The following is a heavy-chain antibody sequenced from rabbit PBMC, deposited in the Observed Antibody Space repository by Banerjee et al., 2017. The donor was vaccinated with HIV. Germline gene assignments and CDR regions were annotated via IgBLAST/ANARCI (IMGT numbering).Heavy chain of an antibody. CDR3: ARGGADYVGAVYYYYFNL. V-gene: IGHV1S40*01. Sequence: QQLVEWGGGLVKPGASLTLTCTASGFSFSSGYDMCWVRQAPVKGLEWIACIYTASSGSAYYASWAKGRFTISKTSSTTVTLQMTSLTAADTATYFCARGGADYVGAVYYYYFNLWGQGTLVTVS. D-gene: IGHD4-2*01. CDR1: GFSFSSGYD. J-gene: IGHJ4*01. CDR2: IYTASSGSA.